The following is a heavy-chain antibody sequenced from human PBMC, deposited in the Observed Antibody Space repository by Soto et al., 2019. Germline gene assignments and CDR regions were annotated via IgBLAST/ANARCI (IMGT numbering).Heavy chain of an antibody. CDR2: IYNSGAT. J-gene: IGHJ4*02. D-gene: IGHD4-4*01. CDR3: ASARLHYRTVDY. V-gene: IGHV4-30-4*01. CDR1: GGSISSGDYC. Sequence: LSLTCTVSGGSISSGDYCWTWIRQSPGKGLEWIGYIYNSGATYDNPSLRSRLTISVDTSKNQFYLKLSFVTAADTAVYYCASARLHYRTVDYWGQGTLVTVSS.